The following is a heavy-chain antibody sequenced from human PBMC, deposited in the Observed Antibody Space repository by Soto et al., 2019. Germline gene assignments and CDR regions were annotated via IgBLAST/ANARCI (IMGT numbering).Heavy chain of an antibody. D-gene: IGHD6-13*01. Sequence: GSLRLSCAASGFAFSSYSMNWVRQAPGKGLEWVSYISSNNRTIYYADSVKGRFTISRDNAKNSLYLQMNSLRDEDTAVYYCARSSWYYFDYWGQGTLVTVSS. CDR2: ISSNNRTI. J-gene: IGHJ4*02. CDR1: GFAFSSYS. V-gene: IGHV3-48*02. CDR3: ARSSWYYFDY.